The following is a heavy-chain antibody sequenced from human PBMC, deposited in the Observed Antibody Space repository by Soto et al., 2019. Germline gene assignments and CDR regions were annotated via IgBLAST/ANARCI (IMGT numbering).Heavy chain of an antibody. CDR3: ARGGIIDAFDI. CDR1: GFTFSDHY. CDR2: TRNKANSYTT. J-gene: IGHJ3*02. D-gene: IGHD1-26*01. V-gene: IGHV3-72*01. Sequence: GESLKISCAASGFTFSDHYMDWVRQAPGKGLEWVGRTRNKANSYTTEYAASVKGRFTISRDDSKNSLYLQMNSLKTEDTAVYYCARGGIIDAFDIWGQGTMVTVSS.